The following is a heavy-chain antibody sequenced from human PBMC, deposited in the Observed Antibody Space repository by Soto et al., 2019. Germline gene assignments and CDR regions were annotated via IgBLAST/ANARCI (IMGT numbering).Heavy chain of an antibody. CDR2: VYNSGST. J-gene: IGHJ4*02. CDR3: ARAGTNMVQFDY. D-gene: IGHD3-10*01. Sequence: SETLSLTCTVSGGSISSNYWTWIRQPPGKGLEWIGYVYNSGSTNYNPSLKSRVTISVDTSKNQFSLEVHSLTAADTAVYYCARAGTNMVQFDYWGQGTLVTVSS. V-gene: IGHV4-59*01. CDR1: GGSISSNY.